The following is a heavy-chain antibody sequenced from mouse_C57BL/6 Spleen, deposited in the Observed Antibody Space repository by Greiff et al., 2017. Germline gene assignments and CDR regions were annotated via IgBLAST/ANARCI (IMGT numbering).Heavy chain of an antibody. CDR3: ANINFPYYYGSGYAMDY. J-gene: IGHJ4*01. Sequence: QVQLQQPGAELVKPGASVKMSCKASGYTFTSYWITWVKQRPGQGLEWIGDIYPGSGSTNYNEKFKSKATLTVDTSSSTAYMQLSSLTSEDSAVYYCANINFPYYYGSGYAMDYWGQGTSVTVSS. V-gene: IGHV1-55*01. CDR2: IYPGSGST. D-gene: IGHD1-1*01. CDR1: GYTFTSYW.